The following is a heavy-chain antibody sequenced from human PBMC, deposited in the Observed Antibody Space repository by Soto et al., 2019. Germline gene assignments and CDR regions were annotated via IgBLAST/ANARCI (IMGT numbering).Heavy chain of an antibody. D-gene: IGHD2-2*01. Sequence: GGSLRLSCAVSGFTLSNYGMHWVRQAPGKGLGRVAVSRSDNPNDAHYADSVKGRFIISRDSSKNKLYLQMSSLRADDTAIYSCARPYSSNSNWFGPWGQGTLVTVSS. CDR2: SRSDNPNDA. J-gene: IGHJ5*01. CDR3: ARPYSSNSNWFGP. CDR1: GFTLSNYG. V-gene: IGHV3-33*01.